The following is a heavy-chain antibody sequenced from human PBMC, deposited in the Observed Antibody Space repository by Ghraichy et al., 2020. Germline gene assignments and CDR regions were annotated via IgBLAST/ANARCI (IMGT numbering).Heavy chain of an antibody. V-gene: IGHV3-23*01. CDR1: GFTFSSYA. CDR2: ISGGGGST. Sequence: GGSLRLSCAASGFTFSSYAMSWVRQAPGKGLEWVSAISGGGGSTYCADSVKGRFTISRDNSKNTVYLQMNSLRAEDTAVYYCVKDWGKSSGWTNWGQGTLVTVSS. CDR3: VKDWGKSSGWTN. J-gene: IGHJ4*02. D-gene: IGHD6-19*01.